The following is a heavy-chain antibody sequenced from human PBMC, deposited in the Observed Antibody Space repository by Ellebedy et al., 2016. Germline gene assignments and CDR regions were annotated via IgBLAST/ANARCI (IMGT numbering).Heavy chain of an antibody. Sequence: GESLKISCAASGFTFRSYWMHWVRQVPGKGLVWVSRIDNDGSNTYYADSVKGRFTISRDNAKSTLYLQMNGLRAEDTAVYYCSRDQDGMGGTSDYWGQGTLVTVSS. CDR3: SRDQDGMGGTSDY. D-gene: IGHD1-26*01. J-gene: IGHJ4*02. CDR1: GFTFRSYW. V-gene: IGHV3-74*01. CDR2: IDNDGSNT.